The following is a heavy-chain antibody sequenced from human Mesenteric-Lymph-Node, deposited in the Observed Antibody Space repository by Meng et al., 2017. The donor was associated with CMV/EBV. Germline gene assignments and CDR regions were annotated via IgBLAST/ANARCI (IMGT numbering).Heavy chain of an antibody. CDR3: ARTDTAMVTGGMDV. Sequence: SETLSLTCTVSGDSINNYYWTWIRQPPGKGLEWIGYIYYIGSTDYNPSLRSRVTISVDTSKNQFSLKLSSVTAADTAVYYCARTDTAMVTGGMDVWGQGTTVTVSS. V-gene: IGHV4-59*01. D-gene: IGHD5-18*01. CDR1: GDSINNYY. J-gene: IGHJ6*02. CDR2: IYYIGST.